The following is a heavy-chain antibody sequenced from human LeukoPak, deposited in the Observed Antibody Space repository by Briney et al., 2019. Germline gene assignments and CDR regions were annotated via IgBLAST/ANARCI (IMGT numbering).Heavy chain of an antibody. CDR3: ARDRSSSQADYYYYYMDV. V-gene: IGHV3-30*04. Sequence: GRSLRLSCAASGFTFSSYAMHWVRQAPGKGLEWVAVISYDGSNKYYADSVKGRFTISRDNSKNTLYLQMNSLRAEDTAVYYCARDRSSSQADYYYYYMDVWGKGTTVTVSS. CDR1: GFTFSSYA. CDR2: ISYDGSNK. J-gene: IGHJ6*03. D-gene: IGHD6-13*01.